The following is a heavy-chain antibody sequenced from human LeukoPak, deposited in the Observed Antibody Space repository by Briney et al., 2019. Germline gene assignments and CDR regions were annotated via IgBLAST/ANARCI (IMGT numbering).Heavy chain of an antibody. CDR1: GFTVSSNY. J-gene: IGHJ3*02. D-gene: IGHD1-26*01. CDR3: ARDLIVGATFDAFDI. V-gene: IGHV3-53*01. CDR2: IYSGGST. Sequence: QSGGSLRLSCAASGFTVSSNYMSWVRQAPGKGLEWVSVIYSGGSTYYADSVKGRFTISRDNSKNTLYLQMNSLRAEDTAVYYCARDLIVGATFDAFDIWGQGTMVTVSS.